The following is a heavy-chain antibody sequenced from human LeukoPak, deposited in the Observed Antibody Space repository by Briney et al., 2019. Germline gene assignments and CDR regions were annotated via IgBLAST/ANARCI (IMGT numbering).Heavy chain of an antibody. CDR2: ISSSSSTI. J-gene: IGHJ3*02. CDR3: ASSSKKTNNLFDI. D-gene: IGHD1/OR15-1a*01. V-gene: IGHV3-48*04. CDR1: GFTFSSYS. Sequence: PGGSLRLSCAASGFTFSSYSMNWVRQAPGKGLEWVSYISSSSSTIYYADSVKGRFTISRDNAKNSLYLQMNSLRAEDTAVYYCASSSKKTNNLFDIWGQGTMVTVSS.